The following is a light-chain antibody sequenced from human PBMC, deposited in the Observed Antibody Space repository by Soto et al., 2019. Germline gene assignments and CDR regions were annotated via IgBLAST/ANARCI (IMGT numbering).Light chain of an antibody. CDR3: QQYNDWPAT. CDR1: QSISSN. CDR2: GAS. Sequence: EVVMTQSPATLSVSPGESATLSCRASQSISSNLAGYHQKPGQAPRLLIYGASTRATGIPVRFSGSGSGTEFTLTISRLQSEDFAVYYCQQYNDWPATFGQGTKVEIK. V-gene: IGKV3-15*01. J-gene: IGKJ1*01.